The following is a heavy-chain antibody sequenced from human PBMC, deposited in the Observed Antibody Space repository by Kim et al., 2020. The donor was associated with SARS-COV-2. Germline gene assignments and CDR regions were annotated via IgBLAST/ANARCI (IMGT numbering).Heavy chain of an antibody. CDR1: GGSVSSGSYY. Sequence: SETLSLTCTVSGGSVSSGSYYWSWIRQPPGKGLEWIGYIYYSGSTNYNPSLKSRVTISVDTSKNQFSLKLSSVTAADTAVYYCARDRILWFGELSYFDYWGQGTLVTVSS. J-gene: IGHJ4*02. V-gene: IGHV4-61*01. CDR2: IYYSGST. CDR3: ARDRILWFGELSYFDY. D-gene: IGHD3-10*01.